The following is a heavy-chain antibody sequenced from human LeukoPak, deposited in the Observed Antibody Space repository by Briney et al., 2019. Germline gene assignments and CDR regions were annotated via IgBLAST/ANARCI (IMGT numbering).Heavy chain of an antibody. Sequence: PGGSLRLSCAASGFTFSSYWMHWVRQAPGKGLVWVSRINSDGGSTRYADSVKGRFTISRDNAKNTLYLQMNSLRAEDTAVYYCASVFVGYGDYYFDYWGQGTLVTVSS. CDR2: INSDGGST. CDR3: ASVFVGYGDYYFDY. J-gene: IGHJ4*02. CDR1: GFTFSSYW. D-gene: IGHD4-17*01. V-gene: IGHV3-74*01.